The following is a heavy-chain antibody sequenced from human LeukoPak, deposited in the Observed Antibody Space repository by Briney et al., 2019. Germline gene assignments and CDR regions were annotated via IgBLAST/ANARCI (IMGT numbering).Heavy chain of an antibody. CDR2: ISHAGST. CDR3: ARRSPNHGWPFDS. V-gene: IGHV4-34*01. CDR1: GGSFSDNF. Sequence: PSETLSLTCAVYGGSFSDNFWTWIRQPPGKGLEWNGEISHAGSTNYNPSLRHGITMSVDTSKNQFSLKVISVTAADTAMYYCARRSPNHGWPFDSWGQGTRVTVSS. D-gene: IGHD6-19*01. J-gene: IGHJ4*02.